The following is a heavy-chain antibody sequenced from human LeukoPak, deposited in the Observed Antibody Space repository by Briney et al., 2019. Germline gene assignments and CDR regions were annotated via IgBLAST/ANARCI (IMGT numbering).Heavy chain of an antibody. D-gene: IGHD4-11*01. CDR2: ISYDGSNK. V-gene: IGHV3-30*18. Sequence: GGSLRLSCAASGFTFSSYGMHWVRQAPGKGLEWVAVISYDGSNKYYADSVKGRFTISRDNSKNTLYLQMNSLRAEDAAVYYCANEYSKGDVWGQGTMVTVSS. J-gene: IGHJ3*01. CDR1: GFTFSSYG. CDR3: ANEYSKGDV.